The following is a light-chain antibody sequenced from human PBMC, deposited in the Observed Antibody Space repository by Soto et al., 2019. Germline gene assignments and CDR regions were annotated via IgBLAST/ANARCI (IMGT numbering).Light chain of an antibody. CDR2: GVS. CDR1: QSFYSSY. V-gene: IGKV3-20*01. J-gene: IGKJ1*01. Sequence: EIRLRQSPGALSLTTRERATLSCRASQSFYSSYLTWYQQKSGQAPRVLIYGVSNRATGIPDRFSGSGSGTDFTLTISRLEPEDFAVYYCQQYGSSGTFGQGTKVDI. CDR3: QQYGSSGT.